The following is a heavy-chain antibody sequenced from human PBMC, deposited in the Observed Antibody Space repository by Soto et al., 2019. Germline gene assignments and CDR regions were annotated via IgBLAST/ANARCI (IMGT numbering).Heavy chain of an antibody. Sequence: ASVKVSCKASGYTFTSYYIHWVRQAPGQGLEWMGRISPSSGNTNYAQKLQGRVTMTTDTSTSTAYMELRSLRSDDTAVYYCARVATYDYSDWFDPWGQGTLVTVSS. D-gene: IGHD4-4*01. V-gene: IGHV1-18*04. J-gene: IGHJ5*02. CDR3: ARVATYDYSDWFDP. CDR1: GYTFTSYY. CDR2: ISPSSGNT.